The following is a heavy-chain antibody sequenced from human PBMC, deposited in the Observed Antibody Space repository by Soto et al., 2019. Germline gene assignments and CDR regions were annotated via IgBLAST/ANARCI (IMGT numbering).Heavy chain of an antibody. V-gene: IGHV3-33*01. CDR2: IWYDGSNK. CDR1: GFTFSSYG. J-gene: IGHJ3*02. CDR3: ASMRGSSIAARDAFDI. D-gene: IGHD6-6*01. Sequence: GGSLRLSCAASGFTFSSYGMHWVRQAPGKGLEWVAVIWYDGSNKYYADSVKGRFTISRDNSKYTLYLQMNSLRAEDTAVYYCASMRGSSIAARDAFDIWGQGTMVTVSS.